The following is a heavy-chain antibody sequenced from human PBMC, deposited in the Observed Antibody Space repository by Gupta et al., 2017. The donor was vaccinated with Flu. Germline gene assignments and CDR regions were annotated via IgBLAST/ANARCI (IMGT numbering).Heavy chain of an antibody. CDR2: IYYSGST. V-gene: IGHV4-39*01. Sequence: QLQLQESGPGLVKPSETLSLTCTVSGGSISSSSYYWGWIRQPPGKGLEWIGSIYYSGSTYYNPSLKSRVTISVDTSKNQFSLKLSSVTAADTAVYYCASWWARFSGWYLNFDYWGQGTLVTVSS. CDR1: GGSISSSSYY. J-gene: IGHJ4*02. CDR3: ASWWARFSGWYLNFDY. D-gene: IGHD6-19*01.